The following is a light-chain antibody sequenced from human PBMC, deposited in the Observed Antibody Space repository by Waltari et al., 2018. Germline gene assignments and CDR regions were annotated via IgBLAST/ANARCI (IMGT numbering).Light chain of an antibody. CDR3: CSYAGSYTFNVV. CDR2: DVS. CDR1: SSDVGGYNY. V-gene: IGLV2-11*01. J-gene: IGLJ2*01. Sequence: QSALTQPRSVSGSPGQSVTISCTGTSSDVGGYNYVSWYQQHPGKAPKLMIYDVSKRPSGGPDRVSGSKSGNTASLTISVLQAEDEADYYCCSYAGSYTFNVVFGGGTKLTVL.